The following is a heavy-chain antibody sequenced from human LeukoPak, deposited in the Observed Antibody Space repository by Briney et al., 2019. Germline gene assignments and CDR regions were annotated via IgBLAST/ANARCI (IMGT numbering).Heavy chain of an antibody. V-gene: IGHV4-59*01. J-gene: IGHJ6*04. D-gene: IGHD3-10*01. CDR2: IYYSGST. CDR1: GGSISSYY. Sequence: SETLSLTCTVSGGSISSYYWSWIRQPPGKGLEWIGYIYYSGSTNYNPSLKSRVTISVDTSKNQFSLKLSSVTAADTAVYYCAREGLLWFGDYYGMDVRGKGTTVTVSS. CDR3: AREGLLWFGDYYGMDV.